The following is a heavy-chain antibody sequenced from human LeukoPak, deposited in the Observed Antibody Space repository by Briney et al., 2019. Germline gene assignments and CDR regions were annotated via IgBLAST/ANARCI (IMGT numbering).Heavy chain of an antibody. CDR1: GFTFSSYG. D-gene: IGHD3-9*01. J-gene: IGHJ4*02. V-gene: IGHV3-23*01. CDR2: ISGSGGST. Sequence: GGSLRLSCAASGFTFSSYGMHWVRQAPGKGLDWVSAISGSGGSTYYADSVEGRFTISRDNSKNTLHLQMNSLRAEDTAVYYCAKRGVTGYKEAFDYWGQGTLVTVSS. CDR3: AKRGVTGYKEAFDY.